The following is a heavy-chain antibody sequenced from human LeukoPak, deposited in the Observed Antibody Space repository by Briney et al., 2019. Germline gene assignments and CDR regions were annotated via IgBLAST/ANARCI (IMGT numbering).Heavy chain of an antibody. V-gene: IGHV3-15*01. CDR2: VTSKAVGETT. CDR1: GFTFSNAW. Sequence: GGSLRLSCAASGFTFSNAWMNWVRQAPGKGLEWVGRVTSKAVGETTDYAAPVKGRFTISRDNAKNSLYLQMNSLRAEDTAVYYCARDRVVGALYFDYRGQGTLVTVSS. CDR3: ARDRVVGALYFDY. J-gene: IGHJ4*02. D-gene: IGHD1-26*01.